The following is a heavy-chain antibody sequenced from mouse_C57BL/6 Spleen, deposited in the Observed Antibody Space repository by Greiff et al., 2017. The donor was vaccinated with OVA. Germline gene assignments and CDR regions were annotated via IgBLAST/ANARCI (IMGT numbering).Heavy chain of an antibody. CDR1: GFTFSSYA. CDR2: ISDGGSYT. CDR3: ARVYYGSSYDYFDY. Sequence: DVKLVESGGGLVKPGGSLKLSCAASGFTFSSYAMSWVRQTPEKRLEWVATISDGGSYTYYPDNVKGRFTISRDNAKNNLYLQMSHLKSEDTAMYYCARVYYGSSYDYFDYWGQGTTLTVSS. J-gene: IGHJ2*01. D-gene: IGHD1-1*01. V-gene: IGHV5-4*03.